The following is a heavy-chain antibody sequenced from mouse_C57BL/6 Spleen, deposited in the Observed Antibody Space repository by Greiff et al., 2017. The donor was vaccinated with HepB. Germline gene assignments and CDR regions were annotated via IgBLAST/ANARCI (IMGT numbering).Heavy chain of an antibody. Sequence: VQLQQSGPELVKPGASVKISCKASGYAFSSSWMNWVKQRPGKGLEWIGRIYPGDGDTNYNGKFKGKATLTADKSSSTAYMQLSSLTSEDSAVYFCASYYDYDVWFAYWGQGTLVTVSA. D-gene: IGHD2-4*01. J-gene: IGHJ3*01. V-gene: IGHV1-82*01. CDR2: IYPGDGDT. CDR3: ASYYDYDVWFAY. CDR1: GYAFSSSW.